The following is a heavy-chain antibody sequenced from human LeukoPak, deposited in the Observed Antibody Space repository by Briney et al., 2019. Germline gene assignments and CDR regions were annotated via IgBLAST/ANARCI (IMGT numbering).Heavy chain of an antibody. J-gene: IGHJ4*02. CDR3: ARTPTNAYSSSWSFDY. CDR2: IYYSGST. Sequence: SQTLSLTCTVSGGSISSGGYYWSWIRQHPGKGLEWIGYIYYSGSTYYDPSLKSRVTISVDTSKNQFSLKLSSVTAADTAVYYCARTPTNAYSSSWSFDYWGQGTLVTVSP. CDR1: GGSISSGGYY. V-gene: IGHV4-31*03. D-gene: IGHD6-13*01.